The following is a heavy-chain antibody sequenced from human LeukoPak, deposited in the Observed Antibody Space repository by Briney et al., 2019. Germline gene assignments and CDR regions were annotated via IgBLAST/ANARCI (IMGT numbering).Heavy chain of an antibody. V-gene: IGHV1-69*05. J-gene: IGHJ6*03. CDR2: IIPIFGTA. CDR1: GGTFTSYA. D-gene: IGHD6-13*01. CDR3: ARDGQQLIDYYMDV. Sequence: ASVKVSFKASGGTFTSYAISWVRQAPGQGLEWIGGIIPIFGTANYAQKFQGRVTITTDESTSTAYMELSSLRSEDTAVYYCARDGQQLIDYYMDVWGKGTTVTVSS.